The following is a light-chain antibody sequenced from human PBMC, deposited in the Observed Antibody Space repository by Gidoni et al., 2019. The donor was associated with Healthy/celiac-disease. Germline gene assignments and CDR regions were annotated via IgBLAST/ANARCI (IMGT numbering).Light chain of an antibody. CDR3: QQYDNLPLT. J-gene: IGKJ4*01. Sequence: DIQMTHSPSSLSASVGDSVTITCQASQDISKYLNWYQQKPGKAPKLLIYDASNLATGVPSRFSGSGSGTDFTFTISSLQPEDIATYYCQQYDNLPLTFGGGTKVEIK. CDR1: QDISKY. V-gene: IGKV1-33*01. CDR2: DAS.